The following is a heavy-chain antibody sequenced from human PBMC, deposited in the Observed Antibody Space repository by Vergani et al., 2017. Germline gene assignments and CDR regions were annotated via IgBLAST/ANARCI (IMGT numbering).Heavy chain of an antibody. CDR2: IIPIFGTA. J-gene: IGHJ6*03. CDR1: GGTFSSYA. Sequence: QVQLVQSGAEVKKPGSSVKVSCKASGGTFSSYAISWVRQAPGQGLEWMERIIPIFGTANYAQKFQGRVTITADKSTSTAYMELSSLRSEDTAVYYCARDPRYVGATTSRGTYYMDVWGKGTTVTVSS. CDR3: ARDPRYVGATTSRGTYYMDV. D-gene: IGHD1-26*01. V-gene: IGHV1-69*06.